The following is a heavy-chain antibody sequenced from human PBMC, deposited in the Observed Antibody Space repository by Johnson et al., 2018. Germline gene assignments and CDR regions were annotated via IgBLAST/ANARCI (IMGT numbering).Heavy chain of an antibody. D-gene: IGHD3-22*01. CDR2: ISGSGGST. Sequence: VQLQESGGGLVQPGGSLRLSCAASGFTFSSYAMSWVRQAPGKGLEWVSAISGSGGSTYYEDAVKGRFTIPRDNSKNTLYLQKNSLRAEDTAVYYCAKVHYDSSGYYRQYFHHWGQGTLVTVSS. V-gene: IGHV3-23*01. CDR1: GFTFSSYA. J-gene: IGHJ1*01. CDR3: AKVHYDSSGYYRQYFHH.